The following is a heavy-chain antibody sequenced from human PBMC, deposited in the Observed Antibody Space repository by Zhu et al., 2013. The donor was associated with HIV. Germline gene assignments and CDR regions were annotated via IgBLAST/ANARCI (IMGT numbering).Heavy chain of an antibody. Sequence: QVQLQESGPGLVKPSGTLSLTCAVSGGSISSSNWWSWVRQPPGKGLEWIGEIYHSGNTNYNPSLKSRVTISVDKSKNQFSLRLSSVTAADTAVYYCARDLMLERFGVITHALRYWGQGTLVTVSS. CDR2: IYHSGNT. CDR3: ARDLMLERFGVITHALRY. CDR1: GGSISSSNW. V-gene: IGHV4-4*02. D-gene: IGHD3-3*01. J-gene: IGHJ4*02.